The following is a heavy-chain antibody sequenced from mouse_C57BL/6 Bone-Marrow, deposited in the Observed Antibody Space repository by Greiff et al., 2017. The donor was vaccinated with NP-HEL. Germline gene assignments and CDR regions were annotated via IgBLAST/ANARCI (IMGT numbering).Heavy chain of an antibody. D-gene: IGHD6-1*01. CDR2: IYPRSGNT. V-gene: IGHV1-81*01. J-gene: IGHJ2*01. Sequence: QVQLKESGAELARPGASVKLSCKASGYTFTSYGISWVKQRTGQGLEWIGEIYPRSGNTYYNEKFKGKATLTADKSSSTAYMELRSLISEDSAVYFCSSSLYFDYWGQGTTLTVSS. CDR3: SSSLYFDY. CDR1: GYTFTSYG.